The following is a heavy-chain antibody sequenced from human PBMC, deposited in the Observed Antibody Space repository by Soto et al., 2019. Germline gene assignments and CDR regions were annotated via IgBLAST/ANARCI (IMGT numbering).Heavy chain of an antibody. V-gene: IGHV1-18*01. Sequence: ASVKVSCKASGYTFTSYGISWVRQAPGQGLEWMGWISAYNGNTNYAQKLQGRVTMTTDTSTSTAYMGLRSLRSDDTAVYYCARDNPGSYDFWSGYYTRMGYFDYWGQGTLVTVSS. J-gene: IGHJ4*02. D-gene: IGHD3-3*01. CDR2: ISAYNGNT. CDR3: ARDNPGSYDFWSGYYTRMGYFDY. CDR1: GYTFTSYG.